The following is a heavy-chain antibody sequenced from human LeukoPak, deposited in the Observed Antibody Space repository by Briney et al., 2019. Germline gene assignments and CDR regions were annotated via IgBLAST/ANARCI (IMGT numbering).Heavy chain of an antibody. CDR3: ARAQEAVAPYVNLHNAFDI. CDR2: IYYSGST. Sequence: SETLSLTCAVSGGSISSYYWSWIRQPPGKGMEWVGYIYYSGSTNYNPSLKSRVTISVDTSKNQFSLKLSSVTAADTAVYYWARAQEAVAPYVNLHNAFDIWGQGTMVTVSS. V-gene: IGHV4-59*01. D-gene: IGHD3-10*02. J-gene: IGHJ3*02. CDR1: GGSISSYY.